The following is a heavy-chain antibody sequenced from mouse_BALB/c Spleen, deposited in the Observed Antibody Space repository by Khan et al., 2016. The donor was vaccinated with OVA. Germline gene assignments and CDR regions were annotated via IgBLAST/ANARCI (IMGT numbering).Heavy chain of an antibody. CDR3: TRSGWAAFAY. D-gene: IGHD1-1*02. V-gene: IGHV1S81*02. CDR1: GYTFTSYY. J-gene: IGHJ3*01. Sequence: QVQLQQPGAELVKPGASVKLSCKASGYTFTSYYIYWVKQRPGQGLEWIGGINPSNGDTYFNGKFESKATLTVDKSSSTAFMQVSSLTSEDSAVYYCTRSGWAAFAYWGQGTLVTVSA. CDR2: INPSNGDT.